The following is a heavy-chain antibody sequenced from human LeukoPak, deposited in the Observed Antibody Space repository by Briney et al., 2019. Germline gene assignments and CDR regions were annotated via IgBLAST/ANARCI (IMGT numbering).Heavy chain of an antibody. J-gene: IGHJ4*02. CDR1: GYTFTGYY. CDR3: AREYYDSSAVMKN. CDR2: INPNSGGT. D-gene: IGHD3-22*01. V-gene: IGHV1-2*02. Sequence: ASVKVSCKASGYTFTGYYMHWVRQAPGQGLEWMGWINPNSGGTNYAQKFQGRVTMTRDTSISTAYMELSRLRSDDTAVYYCAREYYDSSAVMKNWGQGTLVTVSS.